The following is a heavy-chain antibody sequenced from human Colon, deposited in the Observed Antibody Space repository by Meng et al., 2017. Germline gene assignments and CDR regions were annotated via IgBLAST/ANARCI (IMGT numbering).Heavy chain of an antibody. CDR1: GFTFSGSA. CDR2: IRSKANSYAT. J-gene: IGHJ3*02. V-gene: IGHV3-73*01. D-gene: IGHD4-17*01. CDR3: TRLKYGDYPDAFDI. Sequence: GGSLRPSCAAPGFTFSGSALHWVRQASGKGLEWVGRIRSKANSYATAYAASVKGRFTFSRDDSKNTAYLQMNSLQTEDTAVYYCTRLKYGDYPDAFDIWGQGTMVTVSS.